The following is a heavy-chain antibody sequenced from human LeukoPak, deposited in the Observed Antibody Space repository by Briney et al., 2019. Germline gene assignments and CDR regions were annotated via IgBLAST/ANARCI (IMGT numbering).Heavy chain of an antibody. J-gene: IGHJ3*02. Sequence: QSGGSLRLSCAASGFTFTMFGMSYIDARSGIVYYADSVQGRFTISRDDAKDSVFLQMNSLRVDDTAVYYCARTYDFGRGPPGDAFDNWGQGTLVTVPS. V-gene: IGHV3-48*01. CDR3: ARTYDFGRGPPGDAFDN. D-gene: IGHD3-3*01. CDR1: GFTFTMFG. CDR2: IDARSGIV.